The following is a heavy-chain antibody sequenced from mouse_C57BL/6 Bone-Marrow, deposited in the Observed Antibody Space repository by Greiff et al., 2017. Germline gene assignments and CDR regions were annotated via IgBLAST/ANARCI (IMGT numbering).Heavy chain of an antibody. CDR2: IYPSDSET. CDR3: ARSIVKYFDV. J-gene: IGHJ1*03. D-gene: IGHD2-5*01. V-gene: IGHV1-61*01. Sequence: QVQLKQPGAELVRPGSSVKLSCKASGYTFTSYWMDWVKQRPGQGLEWIGNIYPSDSETHYTQKFKDKATLTVDKSSSTAYMQLSSLTSEDSAVYYCARSIVKYFDVWGTGTTVTVSS. CDR1: GYTFTSYW.